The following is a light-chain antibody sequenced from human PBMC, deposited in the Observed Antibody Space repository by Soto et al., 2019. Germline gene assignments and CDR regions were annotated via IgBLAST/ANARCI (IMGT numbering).Light chain of an antibody. J-gene: IGLJ2*01. CDR1: SSNIGNNF. Sequence: QPVLTQPPSTSGTPGQRVTISCSGSSSNIGNNFVFWYQHLPGTAPKLLIYSHNQRPSGVPDRFAGSTSGTSASLAISGLRSEDEADYYCAAWDDSLSGVVFGGGTKLTVL. CDR3: AAWDDSLSGVV. CDR2: SHN. V-gene: IGLV1-47*02.